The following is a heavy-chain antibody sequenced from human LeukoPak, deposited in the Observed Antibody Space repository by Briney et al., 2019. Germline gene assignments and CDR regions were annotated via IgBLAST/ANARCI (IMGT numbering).Heavy chain of an antibody. CDR3: TTGPRIAVAGGPLVY. V-gene: IGHV3-15*01. CDR2: IKSKTDGGTT. J-gene: IGHJ4*02. CDR1: GFTFSNAW. Sequence: GGSLRLSCAASGFTFSNAWMSWVRQAPGKGLEWVGRIKSKTDGGTTDYAAPVKGRFTISRDDSKNTLYLQMNSLKTEDTAVYYCTTGPRIAVAGGPLVYWGQGTLVTVSS. D-gene: IGHD6-19*01.